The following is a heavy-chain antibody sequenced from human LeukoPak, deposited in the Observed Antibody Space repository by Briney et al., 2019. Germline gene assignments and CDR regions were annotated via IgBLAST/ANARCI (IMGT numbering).Heavy chain of an antibody. J-gene: IGHJ4*02. Sequence: GGSLRLSCAASGFTFSSYDMSWVRQAPGKGLEWVSGIRNYGGSTYYADSVKGRFTISRDNSRNTLYLQMNSPRAEDTAVYYCAILPGYSSGWYEVNYWGQGTLVTVSS. CDR3: AILPGYSSGWYEVNY. CDR2: IRNYGGST. CDR1: GFTFSSYD. D-gene: IGHD6-13*01. V-gene: IGHV3-23*01.